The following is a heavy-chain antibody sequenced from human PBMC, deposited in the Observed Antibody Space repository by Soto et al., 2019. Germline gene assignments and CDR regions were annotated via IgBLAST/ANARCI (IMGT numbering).Heavy chain of an antibody. CDR1: GDSISTVDYF. Sequence: SETLSLTCSVSGDSISTVDYFWAWIRQPPGQALEYIGYIYKSATTYYNPSFESRVAISLDTSKSQFSLNVTSVTAADTAVYFCARGRYCLTGRCFPNWSDSWGQGTLVTVSS. CDR3: ARGRYCLTGRCFPNWSDS. CDR2: IYKSATT. V-gene: IGHV4-30-4*01. D-gene: IGHD2-15*01. J-gene: IGHJ5*01.